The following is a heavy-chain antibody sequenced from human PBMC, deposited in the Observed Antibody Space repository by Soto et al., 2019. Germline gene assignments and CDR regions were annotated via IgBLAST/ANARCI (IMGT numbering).Heavy chain of an antibody. CDR2: INHTGST. J-gene: IGHJ4*02. CDR3: ARGREIFGAVTPFEY. Sequence: LSLTCAVYGAPFSGYYWTWIRQPPGKGLEWIGEINHTGSTKYNPSLKSRVTISLDTSKNLFSLSLRSVTAADTAVYYCARGREIFGAVTPFEYWGQGTQVTVSS. CDR1: GAPFSGYY. V-gene: IGHV4-34*01. D-gene: IGHD3-3*01.